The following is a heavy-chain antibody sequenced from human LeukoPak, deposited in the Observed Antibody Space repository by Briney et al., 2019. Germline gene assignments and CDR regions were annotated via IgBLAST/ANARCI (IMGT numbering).Heavy chain of an antibody. CDR2: IKGDGSEE. V-gene: IGHV3-7*03. Sequence: GGSLRLSCVGSGFTLSNHWMTWVRQAPGKGPEWVANIKGDGSEEYYVESVKGRFSISRDNTKNAVCLQMNSLRIEDTALYYCEAYGSVWGQGIPVAVSS. CDR1: GFTLSNHW. D-gene: IGHD3-10*01. J-gene: IGHJ4*02. CDR3: EAYGSV.